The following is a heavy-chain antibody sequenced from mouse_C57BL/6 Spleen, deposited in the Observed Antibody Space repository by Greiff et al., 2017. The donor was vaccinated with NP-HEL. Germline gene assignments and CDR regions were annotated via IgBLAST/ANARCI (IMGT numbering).Heavy chain of an antibody. CDR1: GFTFSSYA. V-gene: IGHV5-4*03. CDR3: ALYGNYGGFAY. Sequence: EVKLMESGGGLVKPGGSLKLSCAASGFTFSSYAMSWVRQTPEKRLEWVATISDGGSYTYYPDNVKGRFTISRDNAKNNLYLQMSHLKSEDTAMYYCALYGNYGGFAYWGQGTLVTVSA. D-gene: IGHD2-1*01. CDR2: ISDGGSYT. J-gene: IGHJ3*01.